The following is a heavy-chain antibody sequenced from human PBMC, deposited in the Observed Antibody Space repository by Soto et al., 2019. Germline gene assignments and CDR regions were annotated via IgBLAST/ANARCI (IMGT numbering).Heavy chain of an antibody. Sequence: SETLSLTCAVYGGSFSGYYWSWVRQPPGKGLEWIGEIYHSGSTIYTPSLRSRVTISVDKSKNHFSLRLASVTAADTAVYYCVRAEYSYGPFDSWGQGALVTVSS. CDR3: VRAEYSYGPFDS. CDR2: IYHSGST. J-gene: IGHJ4*02. D-gene: IGHD5-18*01. CDR1: GGSFSGYY. V-gene: IGHV4-34*01.